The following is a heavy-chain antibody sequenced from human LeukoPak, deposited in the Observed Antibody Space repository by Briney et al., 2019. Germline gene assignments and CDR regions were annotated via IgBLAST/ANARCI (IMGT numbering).Heavy chain of an antibody. D-gene: IGHD5-12*01. Sequence: GGSLRLSCAASGFTFSSYWMHWVRQAPGKGLVWVSRINIDGSSTSYADSVKGRFPILRDNAKNTVYLQMNSLRAEDTAVYYCATAGSGYEDGFDYWGQGTLVTVSS. J-gene: IGHJ4*02. V-gene: IGHV3-74*01. CDR1: GFTFSSYW. CDR2: INIDGSST. CDR3: ATAGSGYEDGFDY.